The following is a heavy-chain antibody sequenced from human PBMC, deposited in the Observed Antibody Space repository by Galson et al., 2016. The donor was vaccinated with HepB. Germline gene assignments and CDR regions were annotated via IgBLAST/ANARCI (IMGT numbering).Heavy chain of an antibody. J-gene: IGHJ6*02. D-gene: IGHD5-12*01. CDR3: ARVLPKNEYSDFHSVYYYGLDV. Sequence: SETLSLTCTVSGDSISTYYWSWIRQPPGKGLEWIAYIYYSGNTNYNPSLKIRVTISVDTSKNQFSLKLSSVTAADTAVYYCARVLPKNEYSDFHSVYYYGLDVWGQGTTVTVSS. CDR2: IYYSGNT. V-gene: IGHV4-59*01. CDR1: GDSISTYY.